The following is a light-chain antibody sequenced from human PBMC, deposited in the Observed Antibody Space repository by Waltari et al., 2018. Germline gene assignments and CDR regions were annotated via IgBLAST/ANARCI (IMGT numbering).Light chain of an antibody. CDR3: NSRDTSGNHVV. J-gene: IGLJ2*01. CDR2: GKN. V-gene: IGLV3-19*01. CDR1: SLRCYY. Sequence: SSQRTQDPAVPVALGQTARITCQGDSLRCYYATWYQQKPGQAPVLVIYGKNNRPSGIPDRFSGSTSGNTASLTISGAHAEDEADYYCNSRDTSGNHVVFGGGTKLTVL.